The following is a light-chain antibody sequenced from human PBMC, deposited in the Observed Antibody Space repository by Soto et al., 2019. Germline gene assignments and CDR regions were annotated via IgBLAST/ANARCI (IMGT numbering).Light chain of an antibody. Sequence: EIVLTQSPGTLSLSPGEIATLSCRASQNVDSNYLAWYQQKPGQAPRIIIFGASGRATGIPDRFSGSGSGTDLTLTISRMEPEDFAVYYCQQYGSSGKFGQGTKVDIK. CDR1: QNVDSNY. V-gene: IGKV3-20*01. J-gene: IGKJ1*01. CDR2: GAS. CDR3: QQYGSSGK.